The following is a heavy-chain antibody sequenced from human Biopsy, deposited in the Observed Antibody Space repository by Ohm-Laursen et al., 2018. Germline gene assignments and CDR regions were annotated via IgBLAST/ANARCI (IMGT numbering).Heavy chain of an antibody. CDR1: GCSISSDY. D-gene: IGHD2/OR15-2a*01. Sequence: TLSFTCTVSGCSISSDYWSWIRQTPGKGLEWIGYMYYSGSTNYNPSLKSRVTISVDTSKNQFSLRLNSVTAADTAVYYCARATNSTGWPYYYFYGMDVWGQGTTVTVSS. J-gene: IGHJ6*02. CDR3: ARATNSTGWPYYYFYGMDV. V-gene: IGHV4-59*01. CDR2: MYYSGST.